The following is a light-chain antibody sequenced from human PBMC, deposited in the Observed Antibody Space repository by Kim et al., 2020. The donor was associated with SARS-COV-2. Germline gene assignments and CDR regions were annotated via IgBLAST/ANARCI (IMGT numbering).Light chain of an antibody. Sequence: GPRVTIACSGSSSNIGSNYVYWYQQLPGTAPKLLIYRNNQRPSGVPDRFSGSKSGTSASLAISGLRSEDEADYYCAAWDDSLSVGVFGGGTQLTVL. CDR1: SSNIGSNY. V-gene: IGLV1-47*01. CDR2: RNN. CDR3: AAWDDSLSVGV. J-gene: IGLJ3*02.